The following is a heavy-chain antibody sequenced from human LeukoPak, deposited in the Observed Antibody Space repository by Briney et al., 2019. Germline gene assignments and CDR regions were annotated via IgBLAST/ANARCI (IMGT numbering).Heavy chain of an antibody. V-gene: IGHV3-30*09. CDR1: GFTFSTYP. Sequence: GGSLRLSCVASGFTFSTYPIFWVRQAPGKGLEWVATVSYDGSMQYHADSVRDRFATFRDNSQNTVYLQMTNLRTDDTAIYYCARIVGWLQQIAYPCGHGTLVTVSS. CDR2: VSYDGSMQ. CDR3: ARIVGWLQQIAYP. D-gene: IGHD2-15*01. J-gene: IGHJ5*02.